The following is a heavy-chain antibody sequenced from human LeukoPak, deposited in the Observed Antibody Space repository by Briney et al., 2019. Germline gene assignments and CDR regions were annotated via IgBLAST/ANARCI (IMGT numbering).Heavy chain of an antibody. J-gene: IGHJ5*02. Sequence: PGGSLRLSCAASGFTFSAYSMNWVRQAPGKGLEWVSSITSSSSYIYYADSVKGRFTISRDNANNLLYLQLNSLRAEDTAVYYCARGSLFSPNWFDPWGQGTPVTVSS. CDR3: ARGSLFSPNWFDP. CDR2: ITSSSSYI. D-gene: IGHD3-10*02. V-gene: IGHV3-21*01. CDR1: GFTFSAYS.